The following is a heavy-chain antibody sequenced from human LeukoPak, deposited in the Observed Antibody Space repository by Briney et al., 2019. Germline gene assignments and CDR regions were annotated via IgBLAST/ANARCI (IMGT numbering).Heavy chain of an antibody. CDR3: ARTNAWHPGDY. D-gene: IGHD2-2*01. CDR2: INQDGSIR. V-gene: IGHV3-7*01. J-gene: IGHJ4*02. Sequence: GGSLRLSCAAPGFMFSSYWMTWVRQAPGKGLEWVANINQDGSIRYYVGSVQGRFTISRDNAKNSLYLQMYSLRAEDTAVYYCARTNAWHPGDYWGQGTLVTVSS. CDR1: GFMFSSYW.